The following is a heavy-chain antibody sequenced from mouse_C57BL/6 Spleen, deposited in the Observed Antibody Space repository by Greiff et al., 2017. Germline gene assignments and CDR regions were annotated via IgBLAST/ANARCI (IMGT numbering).Heavy chain of an antibody. CDR2: INPNYGTT. CDR1: GYSFTDYN. CDR3: ASLTTARGITTDY. D-gene: IGHD1-2*01. V-gene: IGHV1-39*01. J-gene: IGHJ2*01. Sequence: VQLQQSGPELVKPGASVKISCKASGYSFTDYNMNWVKQSTGKSLEWIGVINPNYGTTSYNQKFKGKATLTVDQSSSTAYMQLNSLTFEDSAVFYGASLTTARGITTDYWGQGTTLTVSS.